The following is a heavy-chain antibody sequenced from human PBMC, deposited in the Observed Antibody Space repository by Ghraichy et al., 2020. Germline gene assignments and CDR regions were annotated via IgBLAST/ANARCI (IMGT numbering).Heavy chain of an antibody. CDR2: ISYDGSNK. CDR3: AKDTVAAYDY. Sequence: GGSLRLSCAASGFTFSSYGMHWVRQAPGKGLEWVAVISYDGSNKYYADSVKGRFTISRDNSKNTLYLQMNSLRAEDTAVYYCAKDTVAAYDYSGQGTLVTVSS. J-gene: IGHJ4*02. CDR1: GFTFSSYG. D-gene: IGHD6-19*01. V-gene: IGHV3-30*18.